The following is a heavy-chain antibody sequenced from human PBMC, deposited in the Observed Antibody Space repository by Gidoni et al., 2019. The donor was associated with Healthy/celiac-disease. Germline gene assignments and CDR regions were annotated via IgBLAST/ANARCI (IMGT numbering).Heavy chain of an antibody. CDR2: IKQVGSEK. D-gene: IGHD3-16*02. V-gene: IGHV3-7*01. CDR1: GFTFSSYW. CDR3: ARILYDYIWGSYRYTSFYFDY. J-gene: IGHJ4*02. Sequence: EVQLVESGGGLVQPGGSLRLSCAASGFTFSSYWMSGVRQAPGKGLEWVANIKQVGSEKYYLDSVKGRFTISRDNAKNSLYLQMNSLRAEDTAVYYCARILYDYIWGSYRYTSFYFDYWGQGTLVTVSS.